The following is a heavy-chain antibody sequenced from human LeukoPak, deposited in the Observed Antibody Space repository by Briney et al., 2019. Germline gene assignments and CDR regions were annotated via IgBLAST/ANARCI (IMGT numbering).Heavy chain of an antibody. D-gene: IGHD3-22*01. V-gene: IGHV3-30*18. CDR1: GFTFSSYG. J-gene: IGHJ4*02. Sequence: GGSLRLSCAAPGFTFSSYGMHWVRQAPGKGLEWVAVISYDASNKYYADSVKGRFTISRDNSKNTLYLQMNSLRAEDTAVYYCAKEIFPRYYYDPSGDYWGQGTLVTVSS. CDR3: AKEIFPRYYYDPSGDY. CDR2: ISYDASNK.